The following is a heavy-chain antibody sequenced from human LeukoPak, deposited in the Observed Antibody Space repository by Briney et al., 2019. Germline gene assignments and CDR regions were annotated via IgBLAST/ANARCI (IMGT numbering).Heavy chain of an antibody. CDR3: AREGEWELAIDY. V-gene: IGHV4-59*01. J-gene: IGHJ4*02. CDR2: IYYSGST. D-gene: IGHD1-26*01. CDR1: GGSISSYY. Sequence: PSETLSLTCTVSGGSISSYYWSWIRQPPGKGLEWIGYIYYSGSTNYNPSLKSRVTISVDTSKNQFSLELSSVTAADTAVYYCAREGEWELAIDYWGQGTLVTVSS.